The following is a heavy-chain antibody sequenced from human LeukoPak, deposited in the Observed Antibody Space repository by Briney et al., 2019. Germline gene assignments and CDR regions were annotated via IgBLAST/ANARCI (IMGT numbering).Heavy chain of an antibody. V-gene: IGHV4-39*07. CDR1: GASISSSSYY. CDR2: IFYSGST. Sequence: SETLSLTCTVSGASISSSSYYWGWIRQPPGKGLEWIGSIFYSGSTYYNPSLKSRVTISVDTSNNQFSLKLSSVATADTAVYYCARDRATYDILTGYYPNWFDPWGQGTLVTVSS. D-gene: IGHD3-9*01. CDR3: ARDRATYDILTGYYPNWFDP. J-gene: IGHJ5*02.